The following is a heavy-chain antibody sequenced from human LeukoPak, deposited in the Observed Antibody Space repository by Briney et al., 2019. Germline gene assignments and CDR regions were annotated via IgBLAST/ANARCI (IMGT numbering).Heavy chain of an antibody. CDR2: FDPEDGET. J-gene: IGHJ5*02. CDR1: GYTFTGYY. D-gene: IGHD6-19*01. V-gene: IGHV1-24*01. CDR3: ATYSTIAVAGTNWFDP. Sequence: VASVKVSCKASGYTFTGYYMHWVRQAPGKGLEWMGGFDPEDGETIYAQRFQGRVTMTEDTSTDTAYMELSSLRSEDTAMYYCATYSTIAVAGTNWFDPWGQGTLVIVSS.